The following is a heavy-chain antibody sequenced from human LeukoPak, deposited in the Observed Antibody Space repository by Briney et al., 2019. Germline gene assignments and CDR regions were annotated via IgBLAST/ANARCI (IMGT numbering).Heavy chain of an antibody. J-gene: IGHJ4*02. D-gene: IGHD5-18*01. CDR2: VYYSGST. CDR3: ARLLIQLWSLVY. Sequence: RPSETLALTCTVSGGSISSGDYYWSWIRQPPGKGLEWIGYVYYSGSTYYNPSLKSRVTISVDTSKNQFSLKLSSVTAADTAVYYCARLLIQLWSLVYWGQGTQVIVSS. CDR1: GGSISSGDYY. V-gene: IGHV4-30-4*08.